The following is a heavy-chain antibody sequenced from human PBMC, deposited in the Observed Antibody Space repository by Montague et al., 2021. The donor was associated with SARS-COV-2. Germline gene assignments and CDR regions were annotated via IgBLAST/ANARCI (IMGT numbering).Heavy chain of an antibody. V-gene: IGHV3-33*01. J-gene: IGHJ6*02. CDR2: IRYDGSNK. D-gene: IGHD3-22*01. Sequence: SLRLSCAASGFTFSSYGMHWVRQAPGKRLEWVAVIRYDGSNKYXXXSXXXRFXISRDNSKNTLYLQMNSLRAEDTAVYYCARDGHYYDSSGYYYAPYYYYGMDVWGQGTTVTVSS. CDR3: ARDGHYYDSSGYYYAPYYYYGMDV. CDR1: GFTFSSYG.